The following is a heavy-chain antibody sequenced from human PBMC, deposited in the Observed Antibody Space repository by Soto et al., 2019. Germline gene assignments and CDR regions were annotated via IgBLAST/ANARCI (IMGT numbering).Heavy chain of an antibody. CDR1: GGSISSGGYY. CDR3: ASSRYDFWSGYSFRWFDP. V-gene: IGHV4-31*03. CDR2: IYYSGST. J-gene: IGHJ5*02. D-gene: IGHD3-3*01. Sequence: SETLSLTCTVSGGSISSGGYYWSWIRQHPGKGLEWIGYIYYSGSTYYNPSLKSRVTISVDTSKNQFSLKLSSVTAADTAVYYCASSRYDFWSGYSFRWFDPWGQGTLVTVSS.